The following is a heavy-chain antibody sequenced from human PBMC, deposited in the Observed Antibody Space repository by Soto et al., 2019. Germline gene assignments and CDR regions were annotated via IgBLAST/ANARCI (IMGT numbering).Heavy chain of an antibody. CDR1: GGSISSGGYY. D-gene: IGHD2-2*01. Sequence: SETLSLTCTVSGGSISSGGYYWSWIRQHPGKGLEWIGYIYYSGSTYYNPSLKSRVTISVDTSKNQFSLKLSSVTAADTAVYYCARGEPAALFDYWGQGTLVTVSS. CDR3: ARGEPAALFDY. CDR2: IYYSGST. V-gene: IGHV4-31*03. J-gene: IGHJ4*02.